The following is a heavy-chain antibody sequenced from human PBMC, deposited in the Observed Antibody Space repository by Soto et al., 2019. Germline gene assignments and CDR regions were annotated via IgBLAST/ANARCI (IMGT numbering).Heavy chain of an antibody. CDR3: ARVRFPSAPRRPLDYYFMDV. D-gene: IGHD4-17*01. V-gene: IGHV3-23*04. CDR1: GFTFGSYA. CDR2: INGGGSGR. Sequence: VELVESGGGLVQPGVSLRLSCAASGFTFGSYAMTWVRQAPGKGLEWVSGINGGGSGRYDSDSVDARFTISRDNPKDFLYLQLTPCRAEDTAVYFCARVRFPSAPRRPLDYYFMDVWGNGTTITVSS. J-gene: IGHJ6*03.